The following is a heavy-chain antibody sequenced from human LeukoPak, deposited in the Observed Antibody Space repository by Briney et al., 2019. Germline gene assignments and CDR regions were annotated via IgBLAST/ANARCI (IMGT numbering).Heavy chain of an antibody. V-gene: IGHV3-64D*09. CDR3: VKRGRFEDDAAFAI. CDR1: GFTFSRYA. Sequence: GGSLRLTCSVSGFTFSRYAVHWVRQAPGKGLEYVSAISNNGGSTYYADSVMGRFTISRDNSKNTLYLQMSSLRTEDTAVYYCVKRGRFEDDAAFAIWPQETMLTVSS. J-gene: IGHJ3*02. D-gene: IGHD3-16*01. CDR2: ISNNGGST.